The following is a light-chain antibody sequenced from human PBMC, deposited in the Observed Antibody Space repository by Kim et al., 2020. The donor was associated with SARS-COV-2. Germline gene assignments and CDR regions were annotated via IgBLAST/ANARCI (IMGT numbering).Light chain of an antibody. V-gene: IGLV1-47*01. J-gene: IGLJ1*01. CDR1: SSKMGCSY. Sequence: QRVTMSCSGHSSKMGCSYVFWYQQLPGTAPKRLVYKNSQRPSGVPDRFSGSKSGTSASLAISGLRSEDEADYYCAAWDDSLSGYVFGTGTKVTVL. CDR3: AAWDDSLSGYV. CDR2: KNS.